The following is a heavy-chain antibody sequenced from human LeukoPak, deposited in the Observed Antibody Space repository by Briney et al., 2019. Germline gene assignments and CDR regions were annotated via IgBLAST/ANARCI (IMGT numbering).Heavy chain of an antibody. Sequence: PGGSPSLSCAASGFTFSWHWMDRARGAPGEGLEWVATIKEDASVKQYVHSVMGLFTNSRDNAKNSLYLQMNSLRAEDTAVYDCMAESGTSWQDYWGRGALVSVSS. CDR1: GFTFSWHW. D-gene: IGHD6-25*01. V-gene: IGHV3-7*01. CDR3: MAESGTSWQDY. CDR2: IKEDASVK. J-gene: IGHJ4*02.